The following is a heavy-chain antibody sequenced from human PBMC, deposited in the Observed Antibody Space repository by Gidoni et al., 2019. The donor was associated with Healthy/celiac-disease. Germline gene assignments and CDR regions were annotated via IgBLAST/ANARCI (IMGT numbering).Heavy chain of an antibody. CDR3: ARDRSSRVSYGMDV. Sequence: QVQLVQSGAEVKKTGAYVQVSCKASGYTFTGSDMPWVRQAPVQGLEWRRRINPDSGGTNYAQKFQGRVTMTRDTSISTAYMELSRLRSDDTAVYYCARDRSSRVSYGMDVWGQGTTVTVSS. D-gene: IGHD6-13*01. CDR2: INPDSGGT. J-gene: IGHJ6*02. CDR1: GYTFTGSD. V-gene: IGHV1-2*06.